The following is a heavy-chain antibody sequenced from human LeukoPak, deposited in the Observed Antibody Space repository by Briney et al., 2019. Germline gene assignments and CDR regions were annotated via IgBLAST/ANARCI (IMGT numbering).Heavy chain of an antibody. D-gene: IGHD3-10*01. CDR3: ARHPPYGSRNWGSYYFDY. CDR1: GGSISSGDYY. CDR2: IYYSGST. V-gene: IGHV4-39*01. Sequence: SETLSLTCTVSGGSISSGDYYWGWIRQPPGKGLEWIGSIYYSGSTYYNPSLKSRVTISVDTSKNQFSLKLSSVTAADTAVYYCARHPPYGSRNWGSYYFDYWGQGTLVTVSS. J-gene: IGHJ4*02.